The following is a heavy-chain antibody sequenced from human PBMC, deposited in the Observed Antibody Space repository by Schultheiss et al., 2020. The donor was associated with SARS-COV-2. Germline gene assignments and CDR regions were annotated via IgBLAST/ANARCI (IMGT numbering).Heavy chain of an antibody. J-gene: IGHJ1*01. CDR3: AKEQAEYFQH. V-gene: IGHV3-23*01. Sequence: GESLKISCAASGFTFSSYAMSWVRQAPGKGLEWVSAISGSGGSTYYADSVKGRFTISRDNSKNTLYLQMNSLRAEDTAVYYCAKEQAEYFQHWGQGTLVTVSS. CDR2: ISGSGGST. CDR1: GFTFSSYA.